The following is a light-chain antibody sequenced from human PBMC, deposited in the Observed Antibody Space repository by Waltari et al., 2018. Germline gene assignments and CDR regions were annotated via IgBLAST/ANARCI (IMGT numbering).Light chain of an antibody. J-gene: IGLJ2*01. CDR3: ASYTSTNTVV. CDR2: DVT. Sequence: QSALTQPASVSGSPGQSITISCTGTTNDIGYYNFLSWYQRHPGKAPKLMIFDVTRWSSGVSHRFSGSKSGNTASLTISGLQPEDEADYFCASYTSTNTVVFGGGTRVTVL. V-gene: IGLV2-14*01. CDR1: TNDIGYYNF.